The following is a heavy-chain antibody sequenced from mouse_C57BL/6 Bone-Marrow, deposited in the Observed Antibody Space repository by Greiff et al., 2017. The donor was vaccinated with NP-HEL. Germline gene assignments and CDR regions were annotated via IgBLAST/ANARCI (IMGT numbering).Heavy chain of an antibody. Sequence: QVQLQQPGAELVKPGASVKLSCKASGYTFTSYWMQWVKQRPGQGLEWIGEIDPSDSYTNYNQKFKGKATFTVDTSSSTAYMQLSSLTSEDSAVYYCARGNGIDYWGQGTTLTVSS. V-gene: IGHV1-50*01. CDR3: ARGNGIDY. CDR1: GYTFTSYW. J-gene: IGHJ2*01. CDR2: IDPSDSYT.